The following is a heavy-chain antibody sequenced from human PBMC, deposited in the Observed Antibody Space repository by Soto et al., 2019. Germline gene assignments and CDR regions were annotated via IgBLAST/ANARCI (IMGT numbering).Heavy chain of an antibody. J-gene: IGHJ4*02. CDR1: GFTFSSYW. CDR3: ARGHGHCSGGTCSQFDY. D-gene: IGHD2-15*01. CDR2: IKQDGSEK. Sequence: GGSLRLSCAASGFTFSSYWMSWVRQAPGKGLEWVANIKQDGSEKYYVDSVKGRFTISRDNAKNSLYLQMNSLRAEDTAIYYCARGHGHCSGGTCSQFDYWGQGTQVTVSS. V-gene: IGHV3-7*03.